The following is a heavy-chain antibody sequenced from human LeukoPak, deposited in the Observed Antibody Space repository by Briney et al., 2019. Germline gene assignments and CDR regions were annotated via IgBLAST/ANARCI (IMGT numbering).Heavy chain of an antibody. CDR2: IYTSGST. CDR1: GGSTSSYN. V-gene: IGHV4-4*09. J-gene: IGHJ6*03. Sequence: SETLSLTSIVSGGSTSSYNWSWIRQPPGKGLEWIGYIYTSGSTNYNPSLKSRVTISVDTSKNQFSLKLSSVTAADTAVYYCARSLSRESYFYYMDVWGKGTTVTVSS. CDR3: ARSLSRESYFYYMDV.